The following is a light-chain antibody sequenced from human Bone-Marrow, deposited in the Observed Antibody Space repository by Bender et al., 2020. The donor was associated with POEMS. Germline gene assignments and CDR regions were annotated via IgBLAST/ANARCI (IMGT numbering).Light chain of an antibody. J-gene: IGLJ3*02. Sequence: SYVLLQPPSVSVAPGQTARITCGGENIGSFAVQWYQRKPGQAPVLVVYEDNDRPSGVPDRFSGSKSGTSASLAITGLQSDDEAIYFCVAWDASLNGWVFGGGTKLTVL. CDR3: VAWDASLNGWV. V-gene: IGLV3-21*02. CDR1: NIGSFA. CDR2: EDN.